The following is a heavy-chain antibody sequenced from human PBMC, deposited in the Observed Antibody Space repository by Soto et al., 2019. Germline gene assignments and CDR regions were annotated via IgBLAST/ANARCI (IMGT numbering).Heavy chain of an antibody. CDR3: ARGHYFDSSGYYGGLYFDY. CDR2: INHSENT. J-gene: IGHJ4*02. D-gene: IGHD3-22*01. CDR1: GGSFSGYY. V-gene: IGHV4-34*01. Sequence: SETLSLTFAVYGGSFSGYYWSWIRQSPGKGLEWIGEVNHSGSVGEINHSENTNYNPSLKSRVTISVDTYRNHFSVKLSSVTAADTAVYYCARGHYFDSSGYYGGLYFDYWGPGTLVTVSS.